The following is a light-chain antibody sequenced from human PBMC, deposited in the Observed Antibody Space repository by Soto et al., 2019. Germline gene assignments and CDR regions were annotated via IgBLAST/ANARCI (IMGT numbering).Light chain of an antibody. CDR2: EVS. J-gene: IGLJ1*01. CDR1: SNDVGSYDF. Sequence: QSVLTQPASLSGSPGQSITISCTGTSNDVGSYDFVSWYQQQPGKAPELLIYEVSNRPSGVSHRFSGSKSDNTASLTISGLQSEDEADYYCSSSTTFTTLVFGTGTKSPS. CDR3: SSSTTFTTLV. V-gene: IGLV2-14*01.